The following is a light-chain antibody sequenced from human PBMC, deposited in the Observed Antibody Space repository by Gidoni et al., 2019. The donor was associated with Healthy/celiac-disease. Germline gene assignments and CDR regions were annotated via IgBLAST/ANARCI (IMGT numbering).Light chain of an antibody. J-gene: IGKJ4*01. CDR2: KAS. CDR3: QQYNSYPLP. CDR1: QSISSW. Sequence: DIQMTQSPSTLAASVGDRVTITCLASQSISSWLAWYQQKPGKAPKLLIYKASSLESGVPSRFSGSGSGTEFTLTISSLQPDDFATYYCQQYNSYPLPFGGGTKVEIK. V-gene: IGKV1-5*03.